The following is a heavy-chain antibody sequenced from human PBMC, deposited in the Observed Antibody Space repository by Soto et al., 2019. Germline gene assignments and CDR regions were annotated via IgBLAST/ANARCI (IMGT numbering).Heavy chain of an antibody. V-gene: IGHV3-30*18. J-gene: IGHJ4*01. CDR1: GFTFSSYG. CDR3: AKVSGYCSSSTCSGGLETDLEN. CDR2: ISYDGSNK. Sequence: GGSLRLSCAASGFTFSSYGMHWVRQAPGKGLEWVAVISYDGSNKYYADSVKGRFTISRDNSKNTLYLQMNSLRAEDTAVYYCAKVSGYCSSSTCSGGLETDLENWGQETLVTVSS. D-gene: IGHD2-2*01.